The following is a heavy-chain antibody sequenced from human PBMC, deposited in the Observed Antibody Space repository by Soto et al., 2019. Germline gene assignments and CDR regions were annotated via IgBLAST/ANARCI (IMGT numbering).Heavy chain of an antibody. D-gene: IGHD3-16*01. J-gene: IGHJ4*02. CDR1: GYTFSGYY. CDR3: AREVGGGRQYYFDS. V-gene: IGHV1-2*02. CDR2: TNPSNGGT. Sequence: QVQLVQSGAEVKKPGASVKVSCKASGYTFSGYYIHWVRQAPGQGLEWMGWTNPSNGGTNYAQKFQGRVTMTRDTSLSIAYMELTTLRSDDTAVFYCAREVGGGRQYYFDSWGLGTLVTVSS.